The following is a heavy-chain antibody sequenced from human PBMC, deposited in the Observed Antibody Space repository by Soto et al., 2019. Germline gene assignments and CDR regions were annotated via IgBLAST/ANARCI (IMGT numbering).Heavy chain of an antibody. J-gene: IGHJ4*02. CDR3: ARVANYYDSSGYFGF. Sequence: PGGSLRLSCAASGFTFSSYSMNWVRQAPGKGLEWVSYISSSSSTTYYADSVKGRFTISRDNAKNTVFLQMNSVRAEDTAVYYCARVANYYDSSGYFGFWGQGTQVTVSS. CDR1: GFTFSSYS. CDR2: ISSSSSTT. D-gene: IGHD3-22*01. V-gene: IGHV3-48*01.